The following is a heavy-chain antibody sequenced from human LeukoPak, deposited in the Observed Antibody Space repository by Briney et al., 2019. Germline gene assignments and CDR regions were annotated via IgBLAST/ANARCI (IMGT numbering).Heavy chain of an antibody. J-gene: IGHJ5*02. D-gene: IGHD6-13*01. CDR1: GFTVSSNY. CDR3: ARASSSGGPNWFDP. Sequence: GGSLRLSCAASGFTVSSNYMSWVRQAPGKGLEWASVIYSGGSTYYADSVKGRFTISRDNSKNTLYLQMNSLRAEDTAVYYCARASSSGGPNWFDPWGQGTLVTVSS. CDR2: IYSGGST. V-gene: IGHV3-53*01.